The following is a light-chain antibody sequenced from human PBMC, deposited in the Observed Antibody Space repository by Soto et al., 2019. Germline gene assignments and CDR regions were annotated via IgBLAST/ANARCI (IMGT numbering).Light chain of an antibody. CDR2: KAS. J-gene: IGKJ1*01. Sequence: DIQMTQSPSTLSASVGDRVIITCRASQSISSWLAWYQQKPGKAPKLLIYKASTLESGVPSRFSGSGSGTEFTLTISSLQPDDFATYYCQHYNTYSTFGQGTKVEIQ. CDR1: QSISSW. V-gene: IGKV1-5*03. CDR3: QHYNTYST.